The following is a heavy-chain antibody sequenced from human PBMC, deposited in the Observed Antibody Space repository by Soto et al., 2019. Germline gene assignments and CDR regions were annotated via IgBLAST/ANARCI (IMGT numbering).Heavy chain of an antibody. CDR2: MYSSGTTSGTT. V-gene: IGHV4-59*01. J-gene: IGHJ5*02. Sequence: SEPLSLPCTVSVGSMSGYYWNWIRQSPVEVLEWIGYMYSSGTTSGTTRYNPSLKSRVSTSMDTSKNHFSLSLTSVTAADTALYYCAGQRPLWFGELSATDPWGQGTLVTVSS. D-gene: IGHD3-10*01. CDR1: VGSMSGYY. CDR3: AGQRPLWFGELSATDP.